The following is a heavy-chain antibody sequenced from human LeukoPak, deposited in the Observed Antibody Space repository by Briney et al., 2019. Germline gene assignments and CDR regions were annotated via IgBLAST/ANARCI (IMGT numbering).Heavy chain of an antibody. CDR3: AKSRFLEWLLNY. Sequence: GGSLRLSCAASGFTFSSYSMNWVRQAPGKGLEWVSSISSSSYIYYADSVKGRFTISRDNSKNTLYLQMNSLRAEDTAVYYCAKSRFLEWLLNYWGQGTLVTVSS. CDR1: GFTFSSYS. CDR2: ISSSSYI. J-gene: IGHJ4*02. V-gene: IGHV3-21*01. D-gene: IGHD3-3*01.